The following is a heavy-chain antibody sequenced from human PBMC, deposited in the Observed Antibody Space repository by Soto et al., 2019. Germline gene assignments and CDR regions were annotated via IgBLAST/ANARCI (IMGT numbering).Heavy chain of an antibody. Sequence: GGSLRLSCAASGFTVSSNYMSWVRQAPGKGLEWVSVIYSGGSTYYADSVKGRFTISRDNSKNTLYLQINSLRAEDTAVYYCASLRGYGDYAGDYWGQGTLVTVSS. CDR3: ASLRGYGDYAGDY. D-gene: IGHD4-17*01. J-gene: IGHJ4*02. V-gene: IGHV3-66*01. CDR1: GFTVSSNY. CDR2: IYSGGST.